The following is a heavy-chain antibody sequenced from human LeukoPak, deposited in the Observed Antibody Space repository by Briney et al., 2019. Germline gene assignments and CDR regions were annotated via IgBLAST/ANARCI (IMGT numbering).Heavy chain of an antibody. CDR1: GFTFSSYG. Sequence: PGRSLRLSCAASGFTFSSYGMHWVRQAPGKGLEWVAVIWYDGSNKYYADSVKGRFTISRGNSKNTLYLQMNSLRAEDTAVYYCARDKRRGTSCPDYWGQGTLVTVSS. V-gene: IGHV3-33*01. J-gene: IGHJ4*02. CDR3: ARDKRRGTSCPDY. CDR2: IWYDGSNK. D-gene: IGHD2-2*01.